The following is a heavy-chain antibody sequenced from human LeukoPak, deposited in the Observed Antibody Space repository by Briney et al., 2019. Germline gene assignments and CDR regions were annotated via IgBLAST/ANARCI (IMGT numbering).Heavy chain of an antibody. CDR2: IYYSGRT. CDR1: GGSISSGGYY. V-gene: IGHV4-31*03. J-gene: IGHJ2*01. CDR3: ARDRYTVVSWYFDL. D-gene: IGHD4-23*01. Sequence: SETLSLTCTVSGGSISSGGYYWSWIRQHPGKGLEWIGYIYYSGRTYYNPSLKSRVTISVDTSKNQFSLQLSSVTAADTALYYCARDRYTVVSWYFDLWGRGTLVTVSS.